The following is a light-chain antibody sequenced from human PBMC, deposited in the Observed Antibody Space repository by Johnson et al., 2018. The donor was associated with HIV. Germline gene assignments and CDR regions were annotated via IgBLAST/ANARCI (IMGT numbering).Light chain of an antibody. CDR3: GVWDSSLSAHYV. Sequence: QSVLTQPPSVSAAPGQKVTISCSGSNSNIGNNYVSWYQQLPGTAPKLLIYENNKRPSGIPDRFSGSTSGTSATLGITGLPTGDEADYYCGVWDSSLSAHYVFGSGTKIVVL. V-gene: IGLV1-51*02. CDR1: NSNIGNNY. J-gene: IGLJ1*01. CDR2: ENN.